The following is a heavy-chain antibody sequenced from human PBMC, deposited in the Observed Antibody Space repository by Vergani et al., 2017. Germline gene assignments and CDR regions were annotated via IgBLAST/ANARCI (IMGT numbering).Heavy chain of an antibody. J-gene: IGHJ6*02. CDR2: IRPYTGHT. D-gene: IGHD2-2*01. CDR1: SHTFQTYG. V-gene: IGHV1-18*01. Sequence: QVQLVQSGAELKKPGASVSVSCKGSSHTFQTYGISWVRQAPGKGLEWMAWIRPYTGHTIYAQKFQGRVTMTRDTSTSTVYMELSSLRSEDTAVYYCAREGLGYCSSTSCYGGNYYYYGMDVWGQGTTVTVSS. CDR3: AREGLGYCSSTSCYGGNYYYYGMDV.